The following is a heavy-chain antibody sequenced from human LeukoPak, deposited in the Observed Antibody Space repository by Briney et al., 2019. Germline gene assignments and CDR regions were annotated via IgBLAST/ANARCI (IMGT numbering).Heavy chain of an antibody. J-gene: IGHJ4*02. CDR2: ISGSGGST. Sequence: GGSLRLSCAASGFTFSSYAMSWVRQAPGKGLEWVSIISGSGGSTYYADYADSVKGRFTISRDNSNHTVYLQMNSLRAEDTAVYYCAKGLIDSSGSRGQFDYWGQGSLVTVSS. D-gene: IGHD5-18*01. CDR3: AKGLIDSSGSRGQFDY. CDR1: GFTFSSYA. V-gene: IGHV3-23*01.